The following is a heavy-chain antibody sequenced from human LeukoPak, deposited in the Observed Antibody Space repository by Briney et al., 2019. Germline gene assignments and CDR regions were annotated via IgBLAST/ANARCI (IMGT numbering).Heavy chain of an antibody. Sequence: GGSLRLPCAASEFSVGSNYMTWVRQAPGKGLEWVSLIYSGGSTYYADSVKGRFTISRDNSKNTLYLQMNSLRAEDTAVYYCAKDPERWLQLRLGFSDWGQGTLVTVSS. CDR3: AKDPERWLQLRLGFSD. J-gene: IGHJ4*02. CDR2: IYSGGST. V-gene: IGHV3-66*01. CDR1: EFSVGSNY. D-gene: IGHD5-24*01.